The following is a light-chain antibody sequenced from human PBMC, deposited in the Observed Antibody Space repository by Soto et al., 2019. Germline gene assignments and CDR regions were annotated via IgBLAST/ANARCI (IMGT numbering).Light chain of an antibody. J-gene: IGLJ1*01. CDR1: SSDVGGFIF. CDR2: DVS. V-gene: IGLV2-14*01. Sequence: QSALTQPASVSGSPGQSITISCTGTSSDVGGFIFVPWYQQHPGRAPKLMIYDVSNRPSGVSNRFSGSKSGNTASLTISGLQADDDADYYCVSYTTSASYVFGTGTKVTVL. CDR3: VSYTTSASYV.